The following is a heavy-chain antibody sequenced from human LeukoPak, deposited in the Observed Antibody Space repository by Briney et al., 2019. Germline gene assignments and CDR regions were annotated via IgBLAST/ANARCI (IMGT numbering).Heavy chain of an antibody. J-gene: IGHJ5*02. D-gene: IGHD3-22*01. CDR1: GGSISSGDYY. CDR2: IYYSGST. CDR3: ARAPLYRSYYDGGYWFDP. Sequence: SETLSLTCTVSGGSISSGDYYWSWIRQPPGKGLEWIGYIYYSGSTYYNPSLKSRVTISVDTSKNQFSLKLSSVTAADTAVYYCARAPLYRSYYDGGYWFDPWGQGTLVTVSS. V-gene: IGHV4-30-4*01.